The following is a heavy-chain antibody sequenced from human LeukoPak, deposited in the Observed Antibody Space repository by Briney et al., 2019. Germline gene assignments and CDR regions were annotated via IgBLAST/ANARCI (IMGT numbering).Heavy chain of an antibody. Sequence: PGGSLRLSCAAPGFTFTDYYMSWIRQAPGKGLEWVSGISWNSGSISYADSVKGRFTISRDNAKNSLYLQMNSLRAEDTALYYCAKDHDAVAVTFWFDPWGQGTLVTVSS. J-gene: IGHJ5*02. D-gene: IGHD6-19*01. CDR3: AKDHDAVAVTFWFDP. CDR1: GFTFTDYY. V-gene: IGHV3-9*01. CDR2: ISWNSGSI.